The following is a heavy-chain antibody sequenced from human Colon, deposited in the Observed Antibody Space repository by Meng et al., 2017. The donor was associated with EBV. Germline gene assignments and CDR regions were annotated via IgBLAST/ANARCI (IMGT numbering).Heavy chain of an antibody. J-gene: IGHJ5*02. CDR1: GGSISSCTYY. V-gene: IGHV4-31*04. CDR3: ARYVFDSSSLYSNWFDP. D-gene: IGHD3-22*01. CDR2: IHYSGST. Sequence: VRLQESGPGLVKPSQTLSLTCTVSGGSISSCTYYWGWIRQLPGKGLEWIAYIHYSGSTYYSPSLKSRVTISVDTSKNQLSLKLSSMTAADTAVYYCARYVFDSSSLYSNWFDPWGQGTLVTVSS.